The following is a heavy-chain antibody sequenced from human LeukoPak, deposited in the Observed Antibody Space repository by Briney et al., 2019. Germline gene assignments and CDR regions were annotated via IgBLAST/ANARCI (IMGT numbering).Heavy chain of an antibody. CDR2: INHSGST. J-gene: IGHJ6*03. D-gene: IGHD6-13*01. CDR3: ARRAAGLPCYYYYMDV. V-gene: IGHV4-34*01. Sequence: SETLSLTCAVYGGSFSGYYWSWIRQPPGKGLEWIGEINHSGSTNYNPSLKSRVTISVDTSKNQFSLQRSSVTAADTAVYYCARRAAGLPCYYYYMDVWGKGTTVTVSS. CDR1: GGSFSGYY.